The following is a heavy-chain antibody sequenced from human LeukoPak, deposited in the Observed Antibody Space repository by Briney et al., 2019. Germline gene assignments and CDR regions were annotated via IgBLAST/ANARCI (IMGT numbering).Heavy chain of an antibody. Sequence: GPSLRPSCAASGFTFSTSNMNWVRQAPGKGLECVSSVTRGGGYRYYADSVKGRFTTSRDNAKNSLYLRLDSLRAEDTAVYYCARGHYDVLTSSYKWTPDYWGQGTLVTVSS. CDR2: VTRGGGYR. CDR3: ARGHYDVLTSSYKWTPDY. D-gene: IGHD3-9*01. V-gene: IGHV3-21*06. CDR1: GFTFSTSN. J-gene: IGHJ4*02.